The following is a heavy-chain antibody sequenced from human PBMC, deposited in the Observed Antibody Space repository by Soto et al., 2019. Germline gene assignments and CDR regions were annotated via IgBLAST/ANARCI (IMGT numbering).Heavy chain of an antibody. CDR2: ISNNGAHT. Sequence: EAQLVESGGGLVQPGGSLRLSCAASGFTFSNYEMHWVRQAPGKRLEYVSGISNNGAHTDYAKSVKGRFTISRDNSENTLYLQIGSLRAEDMALYYCARRGYGSRWPNVYMDVWGKGTTVTVSS. CDR1: GFTFSNYE. V-gene: IGHV3-64*01. J-gene: IGHJ6*03. D-gene: IGHD6-13*01. CDR3: ARRGYGSRWPNVYMDV.